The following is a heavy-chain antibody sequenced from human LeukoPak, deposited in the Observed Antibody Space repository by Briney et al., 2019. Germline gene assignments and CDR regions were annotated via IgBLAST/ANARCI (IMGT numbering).Heavy chain of an antibody. CDR2: ISSSGTT. D-gene: IGHD2-2*03. CDR3: ARGGYCSTTICYAMNAFDI. V-gene: IGHV3-48*03. Sequence: GGSLRLSCEAPGLNFHSHEMNWVGKAPGKGLECVSNISSSGTTYYADSVKGRFTISRDNAKNSLYLQMNSLRAEDTAVYYCARGGYCSTTICYAMNAFDIWGQGTMVTVSS. CDR1: GLNFHSHE. J-gene: IGHJ3*02.